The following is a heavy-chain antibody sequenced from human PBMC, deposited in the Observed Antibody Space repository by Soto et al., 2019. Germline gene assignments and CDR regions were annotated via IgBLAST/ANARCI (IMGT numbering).Heavy chain of an antibody. Sequence: EVQLLESGGGLVQPGGSLRLSCAASGFTFSSYPMSWVRQAPGKGLEWVSGISGSGAGTYYADSVKGRFTISRDNSKNTLYLQMNSLRVEDTAVYYCAKDIRYSTDWYRAFDYWGQGTLVTVSS. CDR2: ISGSGAGT. J-gene: IGHJ4*02. CDR1: GFTFSSYP. D-gene: IGHD6-19*01. CDR3: AKDIRYSTDWYRAFDY. V-gene: IGHV3-23*01.